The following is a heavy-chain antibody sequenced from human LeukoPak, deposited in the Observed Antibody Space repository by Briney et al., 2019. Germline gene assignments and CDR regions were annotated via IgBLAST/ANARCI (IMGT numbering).Heavy chain of an antibody. J-gene: IGHJ4*02. CDR3: ASSIQLWFLFDY. CDR1: GGSISSYY. Sequence: PSETLSLTCTVSGGSISSYYWSWIRQPPGNGLEWIGYIYYSGSTNYNPSLKSRVTISVDTSKNQFSLKLSSVTAADTAVYYCASSIQLWFLFDYWGQGTLVTVSS. CDR2: IYYSGST. V-gene: IGHV4-59*01. D-gene: IGHD5-18*01.